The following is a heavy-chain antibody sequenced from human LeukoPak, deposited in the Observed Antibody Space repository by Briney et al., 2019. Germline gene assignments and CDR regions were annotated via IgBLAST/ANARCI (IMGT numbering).Heavy chain of an antibody. CDR2: IIPIFGTA. CDR3: ATMGKGVATILGD. Sequence: ASVKVSCKASGGTFSSYAISWVRQAPGQGLEWMGGIIPIFGTANYAQKFQGRVTITADESTSTAYMELSSLRSEDTAVYYCATMGKGVATILGDWGQGTLVTVSS. CDR1: GGTFSSYA. D-gene: IGHD5-24*01. J-gene: IGHJ4*02. V-gene: IGHV1-69*13.